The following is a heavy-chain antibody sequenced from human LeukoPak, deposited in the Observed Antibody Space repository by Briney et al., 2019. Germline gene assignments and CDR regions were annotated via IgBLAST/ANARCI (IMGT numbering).Heavy chain of an antibody. J-gene: IGHJ5*02. Sequence: SETLSLTCTVSGGSISGYYWSWIRQPPGKGLEWIGEINHSGSTNYNPSLKSRVTISVDTSKNQFSLKLSSVTAADTAVYYCARVSAVDLVATTQNWFDPWGQGTLVTVSS. CDR3: ARVSAVDLVATTQNWFDP. D-gene: IGHD5-12*01. CDR1: GGSISGYY. CDR2: INHSGST. V-gene: IGHV4-34*01.